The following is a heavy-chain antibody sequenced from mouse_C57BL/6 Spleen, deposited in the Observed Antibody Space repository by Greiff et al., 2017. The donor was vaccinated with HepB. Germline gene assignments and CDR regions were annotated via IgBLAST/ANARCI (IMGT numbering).Heavy chain of an antibody. CDR2: INYDGSST. Sequence: EVHLVESEGGLVQPGSSMKLSCTASGFTFSDYYMAWVRQVPEKGLEWVANINYDGSSTYYLDSLKSRFIISRDNAKNILYLQMSSLKSEDTATYYCARVYYYGSSYDYAMDYWGQGTSVTVSS. CDR1: GFTFSDYY. D-gene: IGHD1-1*01. J-gene: IGHJ4*01. CDR3: ARVYYYGSSYDYAMDY. V-gene: IGHV5-16*01.